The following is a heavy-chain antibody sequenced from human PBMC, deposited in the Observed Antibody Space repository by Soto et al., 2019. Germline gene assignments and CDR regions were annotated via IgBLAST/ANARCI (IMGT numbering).Heavy chain of an antibody. CDR3: ARRGSGTYNFDY. Sequence: PGGSLRLSCAASGFTFSNYGMHWVRQAPGKGLEWVAVIWSDGSNKYYADSVKGRFTISRDNSKNTLYLQMNSLGAEDTAVYYCARRGSGTYNFDYWGQGALVTVSS. J-gene: IGHJ4*02. V-gene: IGHV3-33*01. CDR1: GFTFSNYG. D-gene: IGHD3-10*01. CDR2: IWSDGSNK.